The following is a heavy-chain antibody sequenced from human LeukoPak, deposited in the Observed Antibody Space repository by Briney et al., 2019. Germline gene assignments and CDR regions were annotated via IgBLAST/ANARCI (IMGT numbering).Heavy chain of an antibody. Sequence: GGSLRLSCAASGFTFSKYAMHWVRQAPGKGLEWVAVIWYDGSNKYYADSVKGRFTISRDNSKNTLYLQMNSLRAEDTAVYYCGRDGSGSPDYWGQGTLVTVSS. D-gene: IGHD3-10*01. V-gene: IGHV3-33*01. CDR2: IWYDGSNK. CDR1: GFTFSKYA. J-gene: IGHJ4*02. CDR3: GRDGSGSPDY.